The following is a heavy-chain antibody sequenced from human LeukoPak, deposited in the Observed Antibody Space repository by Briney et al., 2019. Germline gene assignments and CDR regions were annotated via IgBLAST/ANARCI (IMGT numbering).Heavy chain of an antibody. V-gene: IGHV3-23*01. D-gene: IGHD3-10*01. Sequence: GGSLRLSCAASGFTISTYAMFWVRQASGKGLEWVSGISGGGGTIYYADSVKGRFTISRDSSKNTLYLQMNSLRAEDTAVYYCARWGSGGSGSSRRNAFDIWGQGTMVTVSS. J-gene: IGHJ3*02. CDR2: ISGGGGTI. CDR1: GFTISTYA. CDR3: ARWGSGGSGSSRRNAFDI.